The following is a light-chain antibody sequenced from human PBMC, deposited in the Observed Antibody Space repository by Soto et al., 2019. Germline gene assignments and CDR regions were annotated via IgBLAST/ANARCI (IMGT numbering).Light chain of an antibody. CDR2: GAS. Sequence: IVMTQSPATLSVSPGERATLSCRASQSVSSKLAWYQQKPGQAPRLLIYGASTRATGVPARFSGSGSGTKFTLTISNLQSEDFAVYYCQQYNEWPPWTFGQGTKVEVK. J-gene: IGKJ1*01. CDR3: QQYNEWPPWT. V-gene: IGKV3-15*01. CDR1: QSVSSK.